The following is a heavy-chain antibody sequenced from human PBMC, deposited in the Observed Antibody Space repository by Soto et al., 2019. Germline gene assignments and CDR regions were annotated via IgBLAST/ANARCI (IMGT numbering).Heavy chain of an antibody. CDR2: ISTSGST. Sequence: QVQLQESGPGLVKPSETLSLSCTVSNDSLSNSYWNWIRQPAGKGLEWIGLISTSGSTNYNPSLRSRVTMSVDTAKNHFSLKPNPVTAADTAVYYCERSSQQKSGFTPWGQGTLVTVSS. CDR3: ERSSQQKSGFTP. CDR1: NDSLSNSY. V-gene: IGHV4-4*07. D-gene: IGHD6-13*01. J-gene: IGHJ5*02.